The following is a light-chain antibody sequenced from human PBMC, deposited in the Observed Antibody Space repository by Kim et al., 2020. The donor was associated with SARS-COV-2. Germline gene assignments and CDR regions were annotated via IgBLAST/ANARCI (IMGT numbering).Light chain of an antibody. J-gene: IGKJ1*01. Sequence: IVLTQSPGTLSLSPGERATLSCRASQSVNSYLAGYQEKPGQAPRLLIYGASTRATGIPDRLSGSGSGTDFTLTISGLEPEDFAVYYCQQYGSLPLTFGQGTKVDIK. V-gene: IGKV3-20*01. CDR3: QQYGSLPLT. CDR1: QSVNSY. CDR2: GAS.